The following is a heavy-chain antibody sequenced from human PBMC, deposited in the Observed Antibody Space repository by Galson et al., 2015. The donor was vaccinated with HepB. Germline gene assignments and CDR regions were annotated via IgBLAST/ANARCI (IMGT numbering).Heavy chain of an antibody. CDR2: ISYDGSNK. CDR1: GFTFSSYA. J-gene: IGHJ6*02. D-gene: IGHD2-2*01. V-gene: IGHV3-30*04. CDR3: ARGPDIVVVPAATKYYGMDV. Sequence: SLRLSCAASGFTFSSYAMHWVRQAPGKGLEWVAVISYDGSNKYYADSVKGRFTISRDNSKNTLYLQMNSLRAEDMAVYYCARGPDIVVVPAATKYYGMDVWGQGTTVTVSS.